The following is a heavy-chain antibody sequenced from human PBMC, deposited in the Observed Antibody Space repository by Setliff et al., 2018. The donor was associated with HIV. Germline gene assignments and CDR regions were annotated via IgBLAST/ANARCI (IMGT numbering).Heavy chain of an antibody. J-gene: IGHJ4*02. CDR3: ARDTELAYVDY. D-gene: IGHD4-4*01. V-gene: IGHV3-11*01. CDR2: ISRSGTII. Sequence: GGSLRLSCAASGFTSSDYYMSWIRQAPGKGLEWVSYISRSGTIIYYADSVKGRFTISRDNAKNSLYLQMNSLRAEDTAVYYCARDTELAYVDYWGQGTLVTVSS. CDR1: GFTSSDYY.